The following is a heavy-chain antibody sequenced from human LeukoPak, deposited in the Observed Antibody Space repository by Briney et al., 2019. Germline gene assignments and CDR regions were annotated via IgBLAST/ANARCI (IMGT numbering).Heavy chain of an antibody. Sequence: GGSLRLSCAASGFTFSDYFMSWIRQAPGKGLEWISYISSSGGTIYYADSVKGRFTISRDNAKNSLYLQMNSLRAEDTAVYYCARDDFWSGYYLDMDVWGKGTTVTISS. CDR1: GFTFSDYF. CDR2: ISSSGGTI. CDR3: ARDDFWSGYYLDMDV. V-gene: IGHV3-11*04. J-gene: IGHJ6*03. D-gene: IGHD3-3*01.